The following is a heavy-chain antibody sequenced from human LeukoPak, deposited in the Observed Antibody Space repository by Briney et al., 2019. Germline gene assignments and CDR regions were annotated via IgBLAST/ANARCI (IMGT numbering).Heavy chain of an antibody. CDR1: GGSISSYY. Sequence: SETLSLTCTVSGGSISSYYWGWIRQPPGKGLEWIGSIYHSGSTYYNPSLKSRVTISVDTFKNQFSLKLSSVTAADTAVYYCARALGSSSGYDTWGQGTLVTVSS. CDR3: ARALGSSSGYDT. V-gene: IGHV4-38-2*02. CDR2: IYHSGST. J-gene: IGHJ5*02. D-gene: IGHD3-22*01.